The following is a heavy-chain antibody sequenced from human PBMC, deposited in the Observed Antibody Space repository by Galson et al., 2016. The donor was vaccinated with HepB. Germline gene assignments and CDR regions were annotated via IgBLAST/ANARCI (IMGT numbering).Heavy chain of an antibody. D-gene: IGHD2-21*01. Sequence: SLRLSCAASGLSFSDYYMSWIRQAPGKGLEWVAYISSSGRTIKFADSVNGRFTISRDNAKNSLFLQMDSLRVEDTAMYFCAGPACRGFDCGGVISYWGQGTTVTVSS. J-gene: IGHJ6*02. CDR1: GLSFSDYY. CDR2: ISSSGRTI. V-gene: IGHV3-11*01. CDR3: AGPACRGFDCGGVISY.